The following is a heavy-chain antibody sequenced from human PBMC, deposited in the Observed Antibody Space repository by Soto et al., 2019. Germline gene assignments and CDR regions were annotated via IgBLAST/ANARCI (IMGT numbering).Heavy chain of an antibody. CDR1: GGSFTTNHYY. J-gene: IGHJ5*01. V-gene: IGHV4-39*01. CDR2: IHYSGST. CDR3: ARRGNSYAWDS. Sequence: SETLSLTCTVSGGSFTTNHYYWDWVRQPPGKGLEWIASIHYSGSTHYNPSLNSRVTISADTSKNQFSLKMSSVTAADTSVYYCARRGNSYAWDSWGQGTLVTVSS. D-gene: IGHD5-18*01.